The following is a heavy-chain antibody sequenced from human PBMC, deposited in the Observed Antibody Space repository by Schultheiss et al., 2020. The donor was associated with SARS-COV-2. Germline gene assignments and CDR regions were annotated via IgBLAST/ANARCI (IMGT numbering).Heavy chain of an antibody. V-gene: IGHV3-30*03. D-gene: IGHD3-22*01. CDR1: GFTFSYYS. CDR3: ARDSGGIRYYYDSSGYYYRYFDL. J-gene: IGHJ2*01. CDR2: ISYDGSTK. Sequence: SCAASGFTFSYYSMNWVRQAPGKGLEWVAVISYDGSTKYYADSVKGRFTISRDNSKNTLYLQMNSLRAEDTAVYYCARDSGGIRYYYDSSGYYYRYFDLWGRGTLVTVSS.